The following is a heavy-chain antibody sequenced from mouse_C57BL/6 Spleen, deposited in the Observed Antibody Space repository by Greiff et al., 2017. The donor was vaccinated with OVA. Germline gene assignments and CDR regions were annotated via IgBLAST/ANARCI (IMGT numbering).Heavy chain of an antibody. CDR2: INPNNGGT. Sequence: EVQLQQSGPELVKPGASVKISCKASGYTFTDYYMNWVKQSHGKSLEWIGDINPNNGGTSYNQKFKGKATLTVDKSSSTAYIELRSLTSEDSAVYYCARGGGDYWGQGTSVTVSS. J-gene: IGHJ4*01. V-gene: IGHV1-26*01. CDR3: ARGGGDY. CDR1: GYTFTDYY.